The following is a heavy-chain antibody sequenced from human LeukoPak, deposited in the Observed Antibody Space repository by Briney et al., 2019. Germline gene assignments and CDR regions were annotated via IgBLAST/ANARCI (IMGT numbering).Heavy chain of an antibody. D-gene: IGHD5-18*01. Sequence: SQTLSLTCTVSGGSISGGSYYWSWIRQPAGKGLEWIGRIYTSGSTNYNPSLKSRVTISVDTSKNQFSLKLSSVTAADTAVYYCARAVDTAISYYFDYWGQGTLVAVSS. CDR2: IYTSGST. J-gene: IGHJ4*02. CDR1: GGSISGGSYY. CDR3: ARAVDTAISYYFDY. V-gene: IGHV4-61*02.